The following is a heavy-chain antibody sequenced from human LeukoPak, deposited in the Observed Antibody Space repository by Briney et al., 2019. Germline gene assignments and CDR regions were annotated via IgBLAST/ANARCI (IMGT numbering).Heavy chain of an antibody. J-gene: IGHJ4*02. V-gene: IGHV4-59*01. CDR2: IYYTGTT. Sequence: SETLSLTCTVSGGSLSSYYRSWIRQSPGKRLELIGHIYYTGTTFYNPSLNSRVTISLDTSKNEFSLKLTSVTAADTAVYYCARFSWDCSTASCHLTHWGQGALVTVSS. CDR1: GGSLSSYY. D-gene: IGHD3-9*01. CDR3: ARFSWDCSTASCHLTH.